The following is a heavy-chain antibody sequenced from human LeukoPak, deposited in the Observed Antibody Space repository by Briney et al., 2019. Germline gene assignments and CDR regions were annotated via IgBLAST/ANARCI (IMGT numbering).Heavy chain of an antibody. V-gene: IGHV6-1*01. Sequence: SQTLSLTCAISGDSVSSNSVAWNWIRKSPSRGLEWLGRTYYRSKWYNDYAVSVKSRVTVNPDTSKNQFSLQPNSVTPEDTAVYYCARGRTAYYGMDVWGQGTTVTVSS. J-gene: IGHJ6*02. D-gene: IGHD1-1*01. CDR2: TYYRSKWYN. CDR1: GDSVSSNSVA. CDR3: ARGRTAYYGMDV.